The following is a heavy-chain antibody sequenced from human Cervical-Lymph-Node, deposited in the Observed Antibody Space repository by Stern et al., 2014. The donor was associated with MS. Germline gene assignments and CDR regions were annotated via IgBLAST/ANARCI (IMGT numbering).Heavy chain of an antibody. D-gene: IGHD3-10*01. Sequence: QLVQSGTEVKKPGSSVRVSCKASGGTFSSYAISWVRQAHGQGLEWMGGIIPMFGTANYAQKFQGRVTITADDSTTTAYMEVSSLRSEDTAVYYCASSVGELTPEAVWGQGTTVTVFS. CDR2: IIPMFGTA. CDR1: GGTFSSYA. J-gene: IGHJ6*02. CDR3: ASSVGELTPEAV. V-gene: IGHV1-69*01.